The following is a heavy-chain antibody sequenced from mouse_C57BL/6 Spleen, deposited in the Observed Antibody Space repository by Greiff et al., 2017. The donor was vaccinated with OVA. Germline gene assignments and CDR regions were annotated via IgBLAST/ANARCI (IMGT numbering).Heavy chain of an antibody. CDR2: ISSGSSTI. CDR3: ATYYGSRDYYAMDY. V-gene: IGHV5-17*01. J-gene: IGHJ4*01. D-gene: IGHD1-1*01. Sequence: DVHLVESGGGLVKPGGSLKLSCAASGFTFSDYGMHWVRQAPEKGLEWVAYISSGSSTIYYADTVKGRFTISRDNAKNTLFLQMTSLRSEDTAMYYCATYYGSRDYYAMDYWGQGTSVTVSS. CDR1: GFTFSDYG.